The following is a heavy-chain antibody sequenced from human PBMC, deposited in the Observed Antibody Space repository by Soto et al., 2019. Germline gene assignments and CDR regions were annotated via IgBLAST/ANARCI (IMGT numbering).Heavy chain of an antibody. V-gene: IGHV3-74*01. CDR2: ISTDGSST. CDR3: ARNKDGVDY. Sequence: EVQLVESGGGLVQPGGSLRLSCAASGFTFSSYWMHWLHQAPEKGLMWVSRISTDGSSTNYADSVKGRFTVSRDNARNTLYLQMDSLRAEDTAVYYCARNKDGVDYWGQGTLVTVSS. J-gene: IGHJ4*02. CDR1: GFTFSSYW.